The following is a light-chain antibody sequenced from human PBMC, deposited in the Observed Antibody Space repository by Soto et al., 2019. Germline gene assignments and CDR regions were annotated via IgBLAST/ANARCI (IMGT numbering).Light chain of an antibody. CDR2: DAS. Sequence: EIVLTQSPATLSLSPGERATLSCRASQSIGLAIAWYQHKPGQAPRLLIFDASQRATGTPARFSGSGSGAEFTLTISSVQSEDFAVYYCQQYNNWLQTFGQGTKVDIK. CDR1: QSIGLA. CDR3: QQYNNWLQT. J-gene: IGKJ1*01. V-gene: IGKV3-15*01.